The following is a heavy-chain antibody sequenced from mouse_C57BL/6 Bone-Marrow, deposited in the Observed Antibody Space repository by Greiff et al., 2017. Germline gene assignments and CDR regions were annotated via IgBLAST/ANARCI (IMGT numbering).Heavy chain of an antibody. J-gene: IGHJ2*01. D-gene: IGHD2-12*01. Sequence: QVQLQQSGAELVRPGTSVKVSCKASGYAFTNYWIDWVKQRPGQGLEWIGVINPGSGGNNYNEKFKGKATLTADTSSSTAYIQLSSLTSEDSAVYFWARYRAGGPDYWGQGTTLTVSS. CDR2: INPGSGGN. CDR3: ARYRAGGPDY. CDR1: GYAFTNYW. V-gene: IGHV1-54*01.